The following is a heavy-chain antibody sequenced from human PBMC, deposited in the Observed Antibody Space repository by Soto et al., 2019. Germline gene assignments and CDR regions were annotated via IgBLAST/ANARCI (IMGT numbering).Heavy chain of an antibody. CDR1: GYSISSGYD. D-gene: IGHD6-13*01. CDR3: VRDVAAVGTDWFDP. Sequence: PSETLSLTCAVSGYSISSGYDRGWLRQPPGKGLEWIGSIYHGGSTYYNPSLNSRVTLSIEMTNNHVSLILNSVTAADTAVYYCVRDVAAVGTDWFDPWGQGTLVTVSS. V-gene: IGHV4-38-2*02. CDR2: IYHGGST. J-gene: IGHJ5*02.